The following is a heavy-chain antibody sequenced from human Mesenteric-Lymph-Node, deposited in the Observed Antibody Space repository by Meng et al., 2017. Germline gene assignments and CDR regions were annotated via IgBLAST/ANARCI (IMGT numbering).Heavy chain of an antibody. D-gene: IGHD2-2*01. CDR3: ARTIGGADIVVVPAAYYFDY. CDR1: GGSFSGYY. Sequence: QVQLQQWGAGLLKPSETLSLTCAAHGGSFSGYYWSWIRQPPGKGLEWIGEINHSGSTNYNPSLKSRVTISVDTSKNQFSLKLSSVTAADTAVYYCARTIGGADIVVVPAAYYFDYWGQGTLVTVSS. V-gene: IGHV4-34*01. J-gene: IGHJ4*02. CDR2: INHSGST.